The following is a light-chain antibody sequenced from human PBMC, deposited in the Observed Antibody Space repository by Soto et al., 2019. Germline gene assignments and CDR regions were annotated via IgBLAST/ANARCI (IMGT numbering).Light chain of an antibody. CDR1: QSVSSN. Sequence: EIVVTQSPATLSVSPGERATLSCRASQSVSSNLAWYQQKPGQAPRLLIYGASTRATGIPARFSGSGSGPEFTLTISSLQSEDFAVYYCQQYNNWPPWTFGQGTKVEIK. CDR2: GAS. V-gene: IGKV3-15*01. CDR3: QQYNNWPPWT. J-gene: IGKJ1*01.